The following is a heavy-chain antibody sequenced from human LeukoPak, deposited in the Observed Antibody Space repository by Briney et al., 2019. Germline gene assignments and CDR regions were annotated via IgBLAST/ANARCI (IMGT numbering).Heavy chain of an antibody. V-gene: IGHV3-23*01. CDR3: AKAVPNYYDSSGYYELDAFDI. J-gene: IGHJ3*02. CDR2: ISGSGGST. Sequence: GGSLRLSCAASGFTFSSYAMSWVRQAPGKGLEWVSAISGSGGSTYYADSVKGRFTISRDNSKNTLYLQMNSLRAEDTAVYYCAKAVPNYYDSSGYYELDAFDIWGQGTMVTVSS. CDR1: GFTFSSYA. D-gene: IGHD3-22*01.